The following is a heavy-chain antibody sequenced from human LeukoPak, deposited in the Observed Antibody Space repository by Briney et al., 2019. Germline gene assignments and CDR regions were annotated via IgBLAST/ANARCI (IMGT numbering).Heavy chain of an antibody. CDR1: GLTFRDYW. J-gene: IGHJ5*02. CDR2: IKSDGSEK. V-gene: IGHV3-7*01. Sequence: GGSLRLSCAASGLTFRDYWMNWVRQTPGKGLEWVAVIKSDGSEKYVDSVKGRFTISRDNAKNSLYLQLNSLRVEDTAVYYCARDLRGDTNNWLDPWGRGTLVTVSS. CDR3: ARDLRGDTNNWLDP. D-gene: IGHD3-10*01.